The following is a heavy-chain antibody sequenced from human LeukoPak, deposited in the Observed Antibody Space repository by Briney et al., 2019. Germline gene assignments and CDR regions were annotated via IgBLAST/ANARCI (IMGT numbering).Heavy chain of an antibody. D-gene: IGHD6-13*01. V-gene: IGHV5-51*01. Sequence: GESLKISCKGPGYSFTSYWIGWVRQMPGKGLEWMGIIYPGDSDTRYSPSFQGQVTISADKSISTAYLQWSSLKASDTAMYYCARQGAAAGRYYYYYYMDVWGKGTTVTVSS. CDR1: GYSFTSYW. J-gene: IGHJ6*03. CDR2: IYPGDSDT. CDR3: ARQGAAAGRYYYYYYMDV.